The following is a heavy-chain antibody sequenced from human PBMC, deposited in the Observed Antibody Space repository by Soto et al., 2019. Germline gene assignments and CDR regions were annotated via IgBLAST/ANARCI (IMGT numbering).Heavy chain of an antibody. V-gene: IGHV3-21*01. J-gene: IGHJ5*02. CDR3: TRDAARDSSGRGWFDP. CDR1: GFPLRSFT. CDR2: ISSNSAYI. Sequence: PGGSLRLCCTASGFPLRSFTMNWVSQAPEEGLEWVSTISSNSAYIYYTDALRGRFTISRDNAKNSLHLQMNSLSAEDTAVYYCTRDAARDSSGRGWFDPWGPGTLVTVSS. D-gene: IGHD6-25*01.